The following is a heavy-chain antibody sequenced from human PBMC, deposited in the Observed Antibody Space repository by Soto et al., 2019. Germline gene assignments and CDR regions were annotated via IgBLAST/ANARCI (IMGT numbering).Heavy chain of an antibody. D-gene: IGHD6-13*01. J-gene: IGHJ5*02. CDR3: ARESIAAAGTFWFDP. CDR2: TYYRSKWYN. CDR1: GCSVSINIAA. V-gene: IGHV6-1*01. Sequence: QTRSLPWAISGCSVSINIAAWNLIMQSPSRGLEWLGRTYYRSKWYNDCAVSVKSRITINPDTSKNQFSLQLNSVTPEDTAVYYCARESIAAAGTFWFDPWGQGTLVTVS.